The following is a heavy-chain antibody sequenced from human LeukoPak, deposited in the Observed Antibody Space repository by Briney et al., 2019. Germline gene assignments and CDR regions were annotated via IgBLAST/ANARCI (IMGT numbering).Heavy chain of an antibody. CDR3: ASERGGAQHWFDP. CDR1: GYTFTSYG. J-gene: IGHJ5*02. D-gene: IGHD3-16*01. CDR2: ISAYNGNT. V-gene: IGHV1-18*01. Sequence: ASVKVSCKASGYTFTSYGISWVRQAPGQGLEWMGWISAYNGNTNYAQKLQGRVTMTTDTSTSTAYMELSSLRSEDTAVYYCASERGGAQHWFDPWGQGTLVTVSS.